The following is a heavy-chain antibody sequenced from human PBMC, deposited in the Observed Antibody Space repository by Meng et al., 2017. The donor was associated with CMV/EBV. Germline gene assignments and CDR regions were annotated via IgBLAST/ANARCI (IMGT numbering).Heavy chain of an antibody. D-gene: IGHD5-24*01. V-gene: IGHV1-2*02. Sequence: ASVKVSCKASGYTFTGYYMHWVRQAPGQGLEWMGWINPNSGGINYAQKFQGRVTMTRDTSISTAYMELSRLRSDDTAVYYCARRRWLFGGMDVWGQGTTVTVSS. CDR2: INPNSGGI. CDR3: ARRRWLFGGMDV. CDR1: GYTFTGYY. J-gene: IGHJ6*02.